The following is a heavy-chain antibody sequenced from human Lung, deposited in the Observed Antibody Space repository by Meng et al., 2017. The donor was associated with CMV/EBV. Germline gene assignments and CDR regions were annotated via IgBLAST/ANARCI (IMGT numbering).Heavy chain of an antibody. CDR2: MNPNSGNT. CDR3: TRDGHTGRHGWRYDTGWFDP. D-gene: IGHD2-8*02. J-gene: IGHJ5*02. V-gene: IGHV1-8*01. Sequence: YDINWVRQASGQGLGWMGWMNPNSGNTGYAKNFRSRLSMTISTSTSTAYMELNSLRSEDTAVYYCTRDGHTGRHGWRYDTGWFDPWGQGTLVTVSS. CDR1: YD.